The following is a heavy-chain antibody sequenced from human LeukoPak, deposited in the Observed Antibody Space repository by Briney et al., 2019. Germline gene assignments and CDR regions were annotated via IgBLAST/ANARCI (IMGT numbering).Heavy chain of an antibody. V-gene: IGHV1-69*13. CDR3: ARAQEVVVVDWFDP. J-gene: IGHJ5*02. Sequence: SVKVSCKASGGTFSSYAISWVRQAPGQGLEWMGGIIPIFGTANYAQKFQGRVTITADESTSTAYMELSSLRAEDTAVYYCARAQEVVVVDWFDPWGQGTLVTVSS. CDR1: GGTFSSYA. D-gene: IGHD2-21*01. CDR2: IIPIFGTA.